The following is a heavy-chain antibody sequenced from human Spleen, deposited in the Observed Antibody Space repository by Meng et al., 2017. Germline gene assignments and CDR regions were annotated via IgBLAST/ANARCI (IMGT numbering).Heavy chain of an antibody. Sequence: SETLSLTCAVYGGSFSGYYWSWIRQPPGKGLEWIGNIYYSGITYYNPSLKSRVTISLNTSKNQFSLKLTSVTAADTAVYYCAREEYYYGMDVWGQGTAVTVSS. V-gene: IGHV4-34*01. CDR2: IYYSGIT. CDR3: AREEYYYGMDV. J-gene: IGHJ6*01. CDR1: GGSFSGYY.